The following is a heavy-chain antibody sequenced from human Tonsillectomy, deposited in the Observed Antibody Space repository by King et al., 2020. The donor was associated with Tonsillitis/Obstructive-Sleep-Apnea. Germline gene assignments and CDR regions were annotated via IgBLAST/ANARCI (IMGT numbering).Heavy chain of an antibody. CDR3: AKEGAGVVVPAAIPYWYFDL. J-gene: IGHJ2*01. CDR2: ISGSGGST. CDR1: GFTFSSYA. V-gene: IGHV3-23*04. Sequence: VQLVESGGGLVQPGGSLRLSCAASGFTFSSYAMTWVRQAPGKGLEWVSAISGSGGSTYYADSVKGRFTISRDNSKNTLYLQMNSLRAEDTAVYYCAKEGAGVVVPAAIPYWYFDLWGRGTLVTVSS. D-gene: IGHD2-2*02.